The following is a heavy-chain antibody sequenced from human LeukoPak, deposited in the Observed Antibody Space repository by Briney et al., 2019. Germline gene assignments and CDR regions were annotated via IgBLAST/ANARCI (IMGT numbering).Heavy chain of an antibody. V-gene: IGHV3-74*01. D-gene: IGHD3-9*01. CDR2: INRDGRST. CDR3: ARHPYDILTGPSFDY. CDR1: GFTFSSDW. J-gene: IGHJ4*02. Sequence: GGSLRLSCAASGFTFSSDWMHWVRQAPGKGLVWVLRINRDGRSTTYADSVKGRFTISRDNAKNTLYLQMNSLRAEDTAVYYCARHPYDILTGPSFDYWGQGTLVTVSS.